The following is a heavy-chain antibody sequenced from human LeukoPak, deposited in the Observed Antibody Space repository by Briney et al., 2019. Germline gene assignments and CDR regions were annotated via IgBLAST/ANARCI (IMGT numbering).Heavy chain of an antibody. J-gene: IGHJ4*02. CDR3: ARGLGSYDSSELTWPMISF. CDR1: GYTFTSYE. Sequence: ASVKVSCKASGYTFTSYEINWVRQATGHGLEWMGWMNPNSGDTAYAQKLQGRITMTRSTSITTAYMELSGLRSEDTAVYYCARGLGSYDSSELTWPMISFWGQGTQVTVSS. CDR2: MNPNSGDT. V-gene: IGHV1-8*01. D-gene: IGHD3-22*01.